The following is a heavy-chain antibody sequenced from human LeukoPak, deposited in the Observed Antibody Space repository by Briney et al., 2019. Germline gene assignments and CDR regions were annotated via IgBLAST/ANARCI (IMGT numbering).Heavy chain of an antibody. J-gene: IGHJ6*03. CDR3: ARSEQSYYYGSGSRYYYYYYYMDV. Sequence: GESLKISCKGSGYSFTSYWIGWVRQMPGKGLEWMGIIYPSDSDTKYSPSFQGQVTISADKSISTAYLQWSSLKASDTAMYYCARSEQSYYYGSGSRYYYYYYYMDVWGKGTTVTVSS. CDR2: IYPSDSDT. CDR1: GYSFTSYW. D-gene: IGHD3-10*01. V-gene: IGHV5-51*01.